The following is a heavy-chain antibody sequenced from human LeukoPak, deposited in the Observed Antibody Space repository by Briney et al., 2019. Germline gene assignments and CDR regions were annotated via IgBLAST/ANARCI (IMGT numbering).Heavy chain of an antibody. CDR3: ARDRSVVVPAAKDV. CDR2: IYYSGST. CDR1: GGSISSSSYY. J-gene: IGHJ6*02. Sequence: SETLSLTCTVSGGSISSSSYYWGWIRQPPGKGLEWIGSIYYSGSTYYNPSLKSRVTISVDTSKNQFSLKLSSVTAADTAVYYCARDRSVVVPAAKDVWGQGTTVTVSS. V-gene: IGHV4-39*07. D-gene: IGHD2-2*01.